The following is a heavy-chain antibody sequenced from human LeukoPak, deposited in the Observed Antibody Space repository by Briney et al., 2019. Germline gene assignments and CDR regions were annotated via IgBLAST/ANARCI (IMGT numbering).Heavy chain of an antibody. CDR2: ISGSGGST. V-gene: IGHV3-23*01. CDR1: GFTFSSYA. J-gene: IGHJ4*02. Sequence: GGSLRLSCAASGFTFSSYAMSRVRQAPGKGLEWVSAISGSGGSTYYADSVKGRFTISRDNSKNTLYLQMNSLRAEDTAVYYCAKVQGYSYGYDGYFDYWGQATLVTVSS. D-gene: IGHD5-18*01. CDR3: AKVQGYSYGYDGYFDY.